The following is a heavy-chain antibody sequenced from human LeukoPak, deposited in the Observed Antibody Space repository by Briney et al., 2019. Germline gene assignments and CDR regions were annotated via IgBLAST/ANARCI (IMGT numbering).Heavy chain of an antibody. Sequence: LETLSLTCTVPGGSISSYYWSWIRQPPGKGLEWIGYISYSGSTNYNPSLKSRVTISVDTSKNQLSLRLNSVTAADTAVYYCARQTHNYDFLGPFDPWGQGTLVTVSS. CDR1: GGSISSYY. V-gene: IGHV4-59*08. D-gene: IGHD3-3*01. CDR2: ISYSGST. CDR3: ARQTHNYDFLGPFDP. J-gene: IGHJ5*02.